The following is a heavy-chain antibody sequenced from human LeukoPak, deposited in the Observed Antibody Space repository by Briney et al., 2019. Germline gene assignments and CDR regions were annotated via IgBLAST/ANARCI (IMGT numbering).Heavy chain of an antibody. CDR2: MNPNSGNT. CDR1: GYTFTSYD. CDR3: ARDQRFYDSSGYPEDGFDV. Sequence: ASVKVSCKASGYTFTSYDINWVRQATGQGLEWMGWMNPNSGNTGYAQKFQGRVTMTRNTSISTAYMELSSLRSEDTAVYYCARDQRFYDSSGYPEDGFDVWGRGTMVTVSS. V-gene: IGHV1-8*01. D-gene: IGHD3-22*01. J-gene: IGHJ3*01.